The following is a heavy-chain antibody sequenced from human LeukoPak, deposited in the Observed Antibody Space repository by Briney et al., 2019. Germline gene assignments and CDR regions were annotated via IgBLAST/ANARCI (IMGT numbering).Heavy chain of an antibody. CDR2: IKQDGSEK. Sequence: GGSLRLSCAASGFTFSSYSMNWVRQAPGKGLEWVANIKQDGSEKYYVDSVKGRFTISRDNAKNSLYLQMNSLRAEDTAVYYCARDRKGSGSIDYWGQGTLVTVSS. D-gene: IGHD3-22*01. CDR3: ARDRKGSGSIDY. J-gene: IGHJ4*02. V-gene: IGHV3-7*04. CDR1: GFTFSSYS.